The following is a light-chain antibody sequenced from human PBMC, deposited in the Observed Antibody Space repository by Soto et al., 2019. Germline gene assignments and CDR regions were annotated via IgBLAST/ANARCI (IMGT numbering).Light chain of an antibody. J-gene: IGKJ1*01. V-gene: IGKV1-5*03. CDR2: RAS. CDR1: QTINSW. Sequence: DIQMTQSPSTLSASVGDRVTITCPASQTINSWLAWYQQRPGKAPKLLIYRASSLQSGVPSRFSGSGSGTEFTLTISSLQPDDFATYYCQQYNNYWTFGQGTKVEIK. CDR3: QQYNNYWT.